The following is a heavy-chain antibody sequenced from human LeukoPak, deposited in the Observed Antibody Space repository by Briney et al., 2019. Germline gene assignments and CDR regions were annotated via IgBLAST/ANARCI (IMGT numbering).Heavy chain of an antibody. CDR1: GFTFSTNA. V-gene: IGHV3-7*01. J-gene: IGHJ4*02. Sequence: PGGSLRLSCLTSGFTFSTNAMSWVRQAPGKGLEWVANIKHDESEKNYLDSVKGRFTISRDNAQNSLYLQMNGLRVEDTAVYYCTRRLDDWGQGTLVTVSS. D-gene: IGHD3-16*01. CDR2: IKHDESEK. CDR3: TRRLDD.